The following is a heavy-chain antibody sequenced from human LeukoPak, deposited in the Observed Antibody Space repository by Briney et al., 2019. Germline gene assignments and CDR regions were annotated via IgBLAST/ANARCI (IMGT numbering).Heavy chain of an antibody. V-gene: IGHV3-20*04. J-gene: IGHJ4*02. CDR1: GFTFDDYG. D-gene: IGHD4-23*01. CDR2: ITWNGDST. Sequence: GGSLRLSCAASGFTFDDYGMTWVRQSPGKGLEWVSSITWNGDSTHYEDSVRSRFTISRDNAKNSLYLQMNRLRAEDTAFYYCARFVDFGGFDYWGQETLVTVSS. CDR3: ARFVDFGGFDY.